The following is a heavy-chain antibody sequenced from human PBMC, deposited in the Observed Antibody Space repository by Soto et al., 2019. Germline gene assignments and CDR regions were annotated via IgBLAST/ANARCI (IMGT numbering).Heavy chain of an antibody. CDR2: IKSKTDGGTT. D-gene: IGHD3-22*01. CDR3: TTKIVVAPT. J-gene: IGHJ5*02. V-gene: IGHV3-15*01. CDR1: GFTFSDYY. Sequence: LRLSCAASGFTFSDYYMSWIRQAPGKGLEWVGRIKSKTDGGTTDYAAPVKGRFTISRDDSKNTLYLQMNSLKTEDTAVYYCTTKIVVAPTWGQGTLVTVSS.